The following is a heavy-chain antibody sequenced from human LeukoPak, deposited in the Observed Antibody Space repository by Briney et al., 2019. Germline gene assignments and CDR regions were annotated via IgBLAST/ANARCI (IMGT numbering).Heavy chain of an antibody. J-gene: IGHJ6*02. CDR1: GGSISSGGYY. Sequence: SETLSLTCTVSGGSISSGGYYWVWIRQPPGKGLEWIGSIYYGGSTYYNPSLKSRVTISLDTSKNQFSVKLSSVTAADTAVYYCARRAHCTGGSCNPVWGQGTTVTVSS. D-gene: IGHD2-15*01. CDR3: ARRAHCTGGSCNPV. CDR2: IYYGGST. V-gene: IGHV4-39*01.